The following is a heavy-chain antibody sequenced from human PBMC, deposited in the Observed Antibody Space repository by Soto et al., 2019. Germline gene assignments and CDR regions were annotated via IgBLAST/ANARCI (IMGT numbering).Heavy chain of an antibody. J-gene: IGHJ5*02. CDR1: GGSISNISYC. V-gene: IGHV4-39*01. CDR3: ARHKSGSDWLDP. D-gene: IGHD2-15*01. Sequence: SETLSLTCTVSGGSISNISYCWGWIRQPPGKGLQWIGCMFYSGATYYNPSLKNRVTLSVDTSNNEFSLKLVSVTAPDTAVYYCARHKSGSDWLDPWGQGTLVTVSS. CDR2: MFYSGAT.